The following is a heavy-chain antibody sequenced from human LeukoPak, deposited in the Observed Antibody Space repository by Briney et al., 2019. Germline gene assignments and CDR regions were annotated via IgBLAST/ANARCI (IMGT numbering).Heavy chain of an antibody. CDR1: GYTFTNYG. CDR2: TSPYNGNT. D-gene: IGHD2-8*01. J-gene: IGHJ4*02. V-gene: IGHV1-18*01. Sequence: ASVKVSCKASGYTFTNYGVSWVRQAPGQGLEWMGWTSPYNGNTNYAQKFQGRVTVTTDTSTSTAYVELRSLRSDDTASYYCTRTVLDCKNGVCYGYWGQGTLVTVSS. CDR3: TRTVLDCKNGVCYGY.